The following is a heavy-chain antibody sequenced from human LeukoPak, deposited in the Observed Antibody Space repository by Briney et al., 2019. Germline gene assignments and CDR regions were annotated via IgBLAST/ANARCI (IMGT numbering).Heavy chain of an antibody. V-gene: IGHV3-53*01. Sequence: GGSLRLSCAASGFTFSSYAMSWVRQAPGKGLEWVSVIYSGGTTYYADSVKGRFTISRDNSKNTLYLQMNSLRAEDTAVYYCASFRANGFDYWGQGTLVTVSS. CDR1: GFTFSSYA. J-gene: IGHJ4*02. CDR3: ASFRANGFDY. CDR2: IYSGGTT.